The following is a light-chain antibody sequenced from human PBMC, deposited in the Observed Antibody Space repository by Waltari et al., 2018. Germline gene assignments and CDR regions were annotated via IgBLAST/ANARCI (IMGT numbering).Light chain of an antibody. CDR1: SSDIGNPNR. CDR2: DGS. Sequence: QSALTQPASVSGSPGQSITIPCTGTSSDIGNPNRVSWYQLHPGKAPKLIIFDGSKRPSGVSNRFSASKSDNTASLTISGLQADDEADYFCCSYANTNTFVLFAGGTKVTVL. J-gene: IGLJ2*01. CDR3: CSYANTNTFVL. V-gene: IGLV2-23*01.